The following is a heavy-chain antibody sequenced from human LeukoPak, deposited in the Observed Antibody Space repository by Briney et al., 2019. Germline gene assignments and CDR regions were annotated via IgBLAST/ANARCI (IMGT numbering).Heavy chain of an antibody. D-gene: IGHD2-21*02. CDR2: ISGSGTNV. CDR3: VREDTPATANY. CDR1: GFTFSNFG. J-gene: IGHJ4*02. V-gene: IGHV3-23*01. Sequence: GGSLRLSCTATGFTFSNFGMAWVRQAPGQGLEWVSTISGSGTNVHQADSVKGRFTISRDNSRSTVYLQMNSLRADDTAVYYCVREDTPATANYWGQGTLVTISS.